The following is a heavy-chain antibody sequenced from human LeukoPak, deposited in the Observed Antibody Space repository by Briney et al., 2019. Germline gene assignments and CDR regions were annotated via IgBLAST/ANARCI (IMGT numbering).Heavy chain of an antibody. CDR3: ARDPRRVRSSGWYFDY. Sequence: SRTLSLTFAISGDSLSNNSAAWNWVRQSPSRGLEWLGRTYYRSKWYNDYAVSVKSLITITPDTSHNQFSLHLNSVTPEDTAVYYCARDPRRVRSSGWYFDYWGQGTLVTVSS. D-gene: IGHD6-19*01. V-gene: IGHV6-1*01. CDR1: GDSLSNNSAA. CDR2: TYYRSKWYN. J-gene: IGHJ4*02.